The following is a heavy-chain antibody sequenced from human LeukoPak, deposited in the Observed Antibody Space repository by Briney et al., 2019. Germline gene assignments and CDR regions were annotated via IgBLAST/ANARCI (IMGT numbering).Heavy chain of an antibody. D-gene: IGHD4-17*01. J-gene: IGHJ4*02. CDR1: GGSIRSYY. CDR2: ISNTGST. V-gene: IGHV4-59*01. Sequence: PSETLSPTCTVSGGSIRSYYWSWFRQPPGKGLERIAYISNTGSTKYNPSLRSRVTISADTSKNQFSLKLSSVTAADTAVYYCAREVGDYTFDYWGQGALVTVSS. CDR3: AREVGDYTFDY.